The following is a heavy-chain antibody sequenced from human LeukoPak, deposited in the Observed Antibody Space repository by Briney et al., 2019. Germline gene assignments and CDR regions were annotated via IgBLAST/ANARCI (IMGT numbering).Heavy chain of an antibody. CDR3: TTDYYDSSAYPLNFDY. CDR1: GLSFNYAW. Sequence: PGGSLRLSCAASGLSFNYAWMSWVRQAPGKGLEWVGRIRSKTDGGTTDYAAPVKGRFTISRDDSKNTLYLQMNSPKTEDTAVYYCTTDYYDSSAYPLNFDYWGQGTLVTVSS. V-gene: IGHV3-15*01. D-gene: IGHD3-22*01. CDR2: IRSKTDGGTT. J-gene: IGHJ4*02.